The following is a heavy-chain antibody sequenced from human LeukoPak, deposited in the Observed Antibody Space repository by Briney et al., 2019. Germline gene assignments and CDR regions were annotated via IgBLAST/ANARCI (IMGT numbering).Heavy chain of an antibody. CDR3: ARSDTVISPRFDP. J-gene: IGHJ5*02. CDR2: IKQDGSEK. D-gene: IGHD4-23*01. Sequence: GGSLSLSCAASGFTFSSYWMSWVRQAPGKGREGVANIKQDGSEKYYVDSVEGRFTISRDNAKNSLYLQMNSLRAEDTAVYYCARSDTVISPRFDPWGQGTLVTVSS. CDR1: GFTFSSYW. V-gene: IGHV3-7*01.